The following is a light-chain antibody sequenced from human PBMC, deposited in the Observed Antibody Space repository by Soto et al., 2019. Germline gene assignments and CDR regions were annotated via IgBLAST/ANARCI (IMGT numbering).Light chain of an antibody. CDR3: QQYNNWPPYT. CDR2: GAS. CDR1: QSVSDN. Sequence: EIVMTQSPATLSVSPGERATLSCRASQSVSDNLAWYQQRPGQSPRLLIYGASSRATGIPARFSGSGSGTEFSLTINSLQSEDFAVYYCQQYNNWPPYTFGQGTKVDIK. V-gene: IGKV3-15*01. J-gene: IGKJ2*01.